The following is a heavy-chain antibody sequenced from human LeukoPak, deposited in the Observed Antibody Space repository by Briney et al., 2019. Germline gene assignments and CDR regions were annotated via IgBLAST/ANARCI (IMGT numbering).Heavy chain of an antibody. Sequence: GGSLRLSCAGSGFTFSSYAMSWVRQAPGKGLEWVSYISETSTTIYYADSVKGRFTISRDNGKNSLYLQMNSLTVEDTAVYFCARSPSGFDTPNFFDRWGQGILVAVSS. CDR3: ARSPSGFDTPNFFDR. CDR1: GFTFSSYA. J-gene: IGHJ4*02. CDR2: ISETSTTI. V-gene: IGHV3-48*01. D-gene: IGHD3-10*01.